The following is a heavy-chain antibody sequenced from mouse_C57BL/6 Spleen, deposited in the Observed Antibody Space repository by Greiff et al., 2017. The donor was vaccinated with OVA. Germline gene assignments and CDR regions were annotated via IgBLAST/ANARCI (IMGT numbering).Heavy chain of an antibody. Sequence: VKLMESGAELVKPGASVKISCKASGYAFSSYWMNWVKQRPGKGLEWIGQIYPGDGDTNYNGKFKGKATLTADKSSSTAYMQLSSLTSEDSAVYFCARRDREDAMDYWGQGTSVTVSS. CDR2: IYPGDGDT. CDR3: ARRDREDAMDY. J-gene: IGHJ4*01. V-gene: IGHV1-80*01. CDR1: GYAFSSYW.